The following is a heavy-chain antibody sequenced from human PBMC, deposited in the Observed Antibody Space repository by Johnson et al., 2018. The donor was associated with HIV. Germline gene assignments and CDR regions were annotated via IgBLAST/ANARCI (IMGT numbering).Heavy chain of an antibody. D-gene: IGHD1-14*01. Sequence: VQLVESGGGLVQPGRSLRLSCAASGFTFDDYAMHWVRQTPGKGLEWVSGISGSGGSTYYADSVKGRFTISRDNSNNTLSLHMSSLRAEDTAVYYCAPENGRNAFDIWGEGTMVTVSP. V-gene: IGHV3-23*04. J-gene: IGHJ3*02. CDR2: ISGSGGST. CDR1: GFTFDDYA. CDR3: APENGRNAFDI.